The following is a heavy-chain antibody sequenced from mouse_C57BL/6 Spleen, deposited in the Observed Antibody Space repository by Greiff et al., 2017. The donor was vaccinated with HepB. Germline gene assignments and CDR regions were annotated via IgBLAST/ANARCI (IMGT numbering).Heavy chain of an antibody. D-gene: IGHD2-3*01. V-gene: IGHV1-4*01. CDR1: GYTFTSYT. Sequence: VQLVESGAELARPGASVKMSCKASGYTFTSYTMHWVKQRPGQGLEWIGYINPSSGYTKYNQKFKDKATLTADKSSSTAYMQLSSLTSEDSAVYYCARSDGYFDYWGQGTTLTVSS. CDR2: INPSSGYT. CDR3: ARSDGYFDY. J-gene: IGHJ2*01.